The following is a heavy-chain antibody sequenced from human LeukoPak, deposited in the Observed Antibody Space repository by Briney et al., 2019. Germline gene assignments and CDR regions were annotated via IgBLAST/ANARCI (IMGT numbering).Heavy chain of an antibody. Sequence: GGSLRLSCAASGFTFSSYGIHWVRQAPGKGLERVAFIRYDGSNKYYADSVKGRFTISRDYSKNTLYLQMNGLRADDTAVYYCAKDLRSAYTYGQDFDYWGQGTLVTVSS. CDR1: GFTFSSYG. D-gene: IGHD5-18*01. V-gene: IGHV3-30*02. J-gene: IGHJ4*02. CDR2: IRYDGSNK. CDR3: AKDLRSAYTYGQDFDY.